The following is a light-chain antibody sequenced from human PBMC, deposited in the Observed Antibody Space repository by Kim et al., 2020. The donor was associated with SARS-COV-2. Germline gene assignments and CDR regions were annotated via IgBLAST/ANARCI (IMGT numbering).Light chain of an antibody. V-gene: IGLV4-60*03. CDR2: VEGSGSY. J-gene: IGLJ3*02. CDR3: GTWDSNIQV. CDR1: SGHSNYF. Sequence: SDKHTYTVSSGHSNYFIAGHQQQPGKAPRFLMEVEGSGSYNKGGGVPDRFSGSRSGADRYLIISNLHSEDEADYYCGTWDSNIQVFGGGTQLTVL.